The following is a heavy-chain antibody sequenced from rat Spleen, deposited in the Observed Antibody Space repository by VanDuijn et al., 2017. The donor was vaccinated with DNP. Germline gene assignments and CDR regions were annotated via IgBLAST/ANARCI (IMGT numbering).Heavy chain of an antibody. CDR3: TREREPSNNPYYFDY. Sequence: QVQLKESGPGLVQPSQTLSLTCTVSGFSLTTNGVSWVRHPPGKGLEWIAAISSGGNTYFNSALKSRLSVTRDTSRSQVFLGMNSLQTEDTAIYFCTREREPSNNPYYFDYWGQGVMVTVSS. V-gene: IGHV2S12*01. D-gene: IGHD1-10*01. J-gene: IGHJ2*01. CDR1: GFSLTTNG. CDR2: ISSGGNT.